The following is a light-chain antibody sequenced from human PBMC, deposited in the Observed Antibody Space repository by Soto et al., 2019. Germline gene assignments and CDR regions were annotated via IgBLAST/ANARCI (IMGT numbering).Light chain of an antibody. CDR1: QSVGGN. CDR2: DAS. Sequence: EIVMTQSPATLFVSPGERATLSCRASQSVGGNLAWYQQRPGRAPRLLIYDASTRATDIPARFSGSGSGTEFTLTISSLQSEDFALYYCQQYNNWPLYTFGQGTKLEIK. J-gene: IGKJ2*01. V-gene: IGKV3-15*01. CDR3: QQYNNWPLYT.